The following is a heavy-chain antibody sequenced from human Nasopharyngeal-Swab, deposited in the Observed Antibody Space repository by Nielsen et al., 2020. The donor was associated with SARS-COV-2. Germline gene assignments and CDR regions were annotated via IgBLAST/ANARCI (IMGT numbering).Heavy chain of an antibody. CDR2: ISYDGSNK. Sequence: GESLKISCAASGFTFSSYSMNWVRQAPGKGLEWVAVISYDGSNKYYADSVKGRFTISRDNSKNTLYLQMNSLRAEDTAVYYCARDSESSYCSSTSCYAREGNGWFDPWGQGTLVTVSS. J-gene: IGHJ5*02. D-gene: IGHD2-2*01. CDR1: GFTFSSYS. V-gene: IGHV3-30*03. CDR3: ARDSESSYCSSTSCYAREGNGWFDP.